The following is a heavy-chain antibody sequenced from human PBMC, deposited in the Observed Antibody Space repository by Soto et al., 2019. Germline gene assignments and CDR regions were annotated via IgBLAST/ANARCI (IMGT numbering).Heavy chain of an antibody. CDR3: ARPRRITIFGVVHNWFDP. D-gene: IGHD3-3*01. CDR1: GFTFSSYS. Sequence: PGGSLRLSCAAAGFTFSSYSMNGVRQPPGKGLEWVSSISSSSSYIYYADSVKGRFTISRDNAKNSLYLQMNSLRAEDTAVYYCARPRRITIFGVVHNWFDPWGQGTLVTVSS. V-gene: IGHV3-21*01. CDR2: ISSSSSYI. J-gene: IGHJ5*02.